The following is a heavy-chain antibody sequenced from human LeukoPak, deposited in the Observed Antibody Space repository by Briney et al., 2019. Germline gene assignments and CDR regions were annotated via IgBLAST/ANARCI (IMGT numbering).Heavy chain of an antibody. V-gene: IGHV4-39*07. D-gene: IGHD3-16*02. CDR2: LDFSGRT. Sequence: SETLSLTCNVSGGSISTSSYCWGWVRQSPGKGLDWIGNLDFSGRTNYNPSLKSRVTLSIDTSQTQFSLRLTSVTAADTAVYYCVTSVTVTFTPPAYWGRGALVTVSS. J-gene: IGHJ4*02. CDR3: VTSVTVTFTPPAY. CDR1: GGSISTSSYC.